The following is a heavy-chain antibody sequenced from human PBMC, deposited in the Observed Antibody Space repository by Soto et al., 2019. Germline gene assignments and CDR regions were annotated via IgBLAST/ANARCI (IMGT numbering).Heavy chain of an antibody. V-gene: IGHV4-30-2*01. Sequence: SETLSLTCAVSGGSISSGGYSWSWIRQPPGKGLEWIGYIYHSGSTYYNPSLKSRVTTSVDKSKNQFSLKLSSVTAADTAVYYCARETYYYDSSGYRYGMDVWGQGTTVTVSS. D-gene: IGHD3-22*01. J-gene: IGHJ6*02. CDR1: GGSISSGGYS. CDR2: IYHSGST. CDR3: ARETYYYDSSGYRYGMDV.